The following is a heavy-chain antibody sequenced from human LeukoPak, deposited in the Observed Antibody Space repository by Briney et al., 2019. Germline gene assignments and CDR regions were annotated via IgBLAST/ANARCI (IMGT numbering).Heavy chain of an antibody. CDR3: ASRSPYYYDSSGGDDAFDI. CDR1: GYTFTSYD. D-gene: IGHD3-22*01. V-gene: IGHV1-8*03. Sequence: GASVKVSCKASGYTFTSYDINWVRQATGQGLEWMGWMNPNSGNTGYAQKFQGRVTITRNTSISTAYMELSSLRSEDTAVYYCASRSPYYYDSSGGDDAFDIWGQGTMVTVSS. J-gene: IGHJ3*02. CDR2: MNPNSGNT.